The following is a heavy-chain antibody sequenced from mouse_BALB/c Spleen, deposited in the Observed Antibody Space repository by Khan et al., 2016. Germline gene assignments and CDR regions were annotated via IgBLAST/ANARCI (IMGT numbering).Heavy chain of an antibody. Sequence: QVQLKQSGPGLVAPSQSLSITCTVSGFSITGFAVNWVRQPPGKGLEWLGVIWGDGSTDYDSALKSRLSISKEDSTSHVLLKMNSLQTDDTARYYCASYYDYDGGFAYWGQGTLVTVSA. CDR2: IWGDGST. V-gene: IGHV2-6-7*01. CDR3: ASYYDYDGGFAY. D-gene: IGHD2-4*01. CDR1: GFSITGFA. J-gene: IGHJ3*01.